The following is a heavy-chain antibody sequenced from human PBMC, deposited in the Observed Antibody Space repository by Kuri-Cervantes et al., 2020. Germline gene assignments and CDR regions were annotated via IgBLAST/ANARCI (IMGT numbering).Heavy chain of an antibody. V-gene: IGHV3-20*01. D-gene: IGHD3-16*02. J-gene: IGHJ5*02. CDR3: ARDISADWFDP. CDR1: GFTFDDYG. Sequence: GESLKISCAASGFTFDDYGMSWVRQAPGKGLEWVSGINWNGGSTGYADSVKGRFTISRDNAKNSLYLQMNSLRAEDTALYHCARDISADWFDPWGQGTLVTVSS. CDR2: INWNGGST.